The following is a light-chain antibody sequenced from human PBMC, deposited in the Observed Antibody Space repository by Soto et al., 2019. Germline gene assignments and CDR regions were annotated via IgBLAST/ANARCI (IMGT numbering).Light chain of an antibody. CDR1: SSDVGGYKY. CDR2: DVS. CDR3: SPYTSSSPRV. Sequence: QSALTQPASVSGSPGQSITISCTGTSSDVGGYKYVSWYQQHPGEAPKLMIYDVSNRPSEVSNRFSGSKSGNTASLTISGLQAEDEADYYCSPYTSSSPRVFGTGTKLTVL. J-gene: IGLJ1*01. V-gene: IGLV2-14*01.